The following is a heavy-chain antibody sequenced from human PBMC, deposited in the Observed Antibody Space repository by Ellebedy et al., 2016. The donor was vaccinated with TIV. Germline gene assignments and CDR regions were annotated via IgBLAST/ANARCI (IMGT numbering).Heavy chain of an antibody. CDR2: INNGGSST. CDR1: GFTFSSYW. D-gene: IGHD4-11*01. J-gene: IGHJ5*02. Sequence: GESLKISCAASGFTFSSYWMHWVRQAPGKGPVWVSRINNGGSSTSYADSVKGRFTIARANAKNTLYLQMNSLRAEDTAVYYCARGAVTGMTTATFDPWGQGTLVTVSS. CDR3: ARGAVTGMTTATFDP. V-gene: IGHV3-74*01.